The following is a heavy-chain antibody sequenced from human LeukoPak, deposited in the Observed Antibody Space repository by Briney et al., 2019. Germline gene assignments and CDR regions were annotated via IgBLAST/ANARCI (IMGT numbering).Heavy chain of an antibody. D-gene: IGHD5-24*01. J-gene: IGHJ4*02. CDR2: IKQDGSEK. CDR3: ARSPDGFDY. Sequence: PGGSLRLSCVVYGFTFSNYWMSWVRQAPGKGLEWVANIKQDGSEKFYVDSVKGRFTISRDNAKNSLYLQMNSLRVGDTAVYYCARSPDGFDYWGQGTLVTVSS. V-gene: IGHV3-7*03. CDR1: GFTFSNYW.